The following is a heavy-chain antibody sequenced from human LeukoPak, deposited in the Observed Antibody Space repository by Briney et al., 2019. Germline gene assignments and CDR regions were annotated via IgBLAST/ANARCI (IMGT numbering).Heavy chain of an antibody. CDR3: ARVCSSTSCYAGVYYFDY. CDR1: GGTFSSYA. D-gene: IGHD2-2*01. V-gene: IGHV1-69*04. J-gene: IGHJ4*02. CDR2: ITPILGIA. Sequence: ASVKVSCKASGGTFSSYAISWVRQAPGQGLEWMGRITPILGIANYAQKFQGRVTITADKSTSTAYMELSSLRSEDTAVYYCARVCSSTSCYAGVYYFDYWGQGTLVTVSS.